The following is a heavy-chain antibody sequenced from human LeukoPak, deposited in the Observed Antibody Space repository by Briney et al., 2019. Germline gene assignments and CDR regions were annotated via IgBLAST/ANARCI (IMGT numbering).Heavy chain of an antibody. J-gene: IGHJ6*03. V-gene: IGHV1-69*01. CDR2: IIPILGTA. CDR3: ARGEGIAAAGPGYYYYYMDV. Sequence: GASVKVSCKASGGTFSSYAISWVRQAPGQGLEWMGGIIPILGTANYAQKFQGSVTITADESTSTAYMELSSLRSEDTAVYYCARGEGIAAAGPGYYYYYMDVWGKGTTVTVSS. D-gene: IGHD6-13*01. CDR1: GGTFSSYA.